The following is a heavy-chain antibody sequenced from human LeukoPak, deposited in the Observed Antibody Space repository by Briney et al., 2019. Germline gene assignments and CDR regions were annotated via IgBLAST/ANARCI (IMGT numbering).Heavy chain of an antibody. CDR3: ARDGSAGGTNWFDP. CDR2: INPNSGGP. Sequence: VSVKVSCKASGYTFTGYYIHWVRQAPGQGLEWMGWINPNSGGPNYAQKFQGRVTMTRDTSISTAYMEMSRLRSDDTAVYYCARDGSAGGTNWFDPWGQGTLVTVSS. D-gene: IGHD3-16*01. V-gene: IGHV1-2*02. CDR1: GYTFTGYY. J-gene: IGHJ5*02.